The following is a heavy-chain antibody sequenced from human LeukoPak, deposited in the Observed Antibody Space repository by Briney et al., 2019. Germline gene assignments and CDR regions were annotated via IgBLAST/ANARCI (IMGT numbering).Heavy chain of an antibody. J-gene: IGHJ6*02. V-gene: IGHV1-18*01. CDR3: ARVYGDYNFYYSGMDV. CDR2: ISAYNGNT. D-gene: IGHD4-17*01. Sequence: ASVKVSCKASGYTFTSYGISWVRQAPGQGLEWMGWISAYNGNTNYAQKLQGRVTMTTDTSTSTAYMELRSLRSDDTAVYYCARVYGDYNFYYSGMDVWGQGTTVTVSS. CDR1: GYTFTSYG.